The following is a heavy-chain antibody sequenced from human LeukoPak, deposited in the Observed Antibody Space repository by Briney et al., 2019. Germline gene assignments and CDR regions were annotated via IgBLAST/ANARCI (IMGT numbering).Heavy chain of an antibody. J-gene: IGHJ1*01. Sequence: SETLSLTCTFSGGSVSSSSHYWNWIRQPPGKGLEWIGSIYYSGSTNHNPSLQSRVTISVDTSKNQFSLRLSSVTAADTAMYYCARRNCSGGSCYFQPWGQGTLVTVSS. CDR3: ARRNCSGGSCYFQP. V-gene: IGHV4-39*01. D-gene: IGHD2-15*01. CDR1: GGSVSSSSHY. CDR2: IYYSGST.